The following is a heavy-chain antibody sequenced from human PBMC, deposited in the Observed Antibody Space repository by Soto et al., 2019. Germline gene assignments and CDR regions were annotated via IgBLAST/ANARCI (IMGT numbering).Heavy chain of an antibody. D-gene: IGHD3-22*01. J-gene: IGHJ4*02. CDR1: GLTFSSYG. Sequence: QVQLVESGGGVVQPGGSLRLSCAASGLTFSSYGMHWVRQAPGKGLEWVAHISYDGSNEHYVDSVKGRFTISRDNSKITLYLQMTSLRAEDTAVYYCAIDSYYHDTSAYYIFDYWGQGTLVTVSS. V-gene: IGHV3-30*03. CDR3: AIDSYYHDTSAYYIFDY. CDR2: ISYDGSNE.